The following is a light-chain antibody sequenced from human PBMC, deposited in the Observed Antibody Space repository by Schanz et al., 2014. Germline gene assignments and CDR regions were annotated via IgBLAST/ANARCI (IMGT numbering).Light chain of an antibody. CDR1: SSDVGSYNR. CDR3: CSYAGSYTVV. CDR2: DVS. J-gene: IGLJ2*01. Sequence: QSVLTQPPSVSGSPGQSVTISCTGTSSDVGSYNRVSWFQQPPGTAPKLMIYDVSNRPSGVSDRFSGSKSGNTASLTISGLQAEDEADYYCCSYAGSYTVVFGGGTKLTVL. V-gene: IGLV2-18*02.